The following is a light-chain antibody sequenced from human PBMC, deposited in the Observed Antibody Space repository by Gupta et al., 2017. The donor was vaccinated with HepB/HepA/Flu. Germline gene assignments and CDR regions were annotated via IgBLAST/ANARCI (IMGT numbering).Light chain of an antibody. Sequence: ELTQPPSMSVSPGQTASITCSGDKLGDKYACWYQQKPGQSPVLVIYQDSKRPSGIPERFSGSNSGNTATLTIRGTQAMDDADDYCQAWDSSLVVFGGGTKLTVL. V-gene: IGLV3-1*01. CDR3: QAWDSSLVV. CDR1: KLGDKY. CDR2: QDS. J-gene: IGLJ2*01.